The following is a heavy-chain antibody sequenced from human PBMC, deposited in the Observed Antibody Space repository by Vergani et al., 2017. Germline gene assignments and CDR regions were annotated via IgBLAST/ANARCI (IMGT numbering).Heavy chain of an antibody. V-gene: IGHV4-38-2*01. CDR2: IYNSGST. D-gene: IGHD3-10*01. CDR3: ARQPSPVGEDY. Sequence: QVQLQESGPGLVKPSETLSLTCAVSGYSISSGYNWGWIRQPPGKGLEWIGSIYNSGSTYYNPSLKSRVTISVDKSKNQFSLKLSSVTAADTAVYYCARQPSPVGEDYWGQGTLVTVSS. J-gene: IGHJ4*02. CDR1: GYSISSGYN.